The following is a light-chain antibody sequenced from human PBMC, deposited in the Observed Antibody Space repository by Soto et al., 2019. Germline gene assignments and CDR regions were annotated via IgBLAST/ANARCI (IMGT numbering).Light chain of an antibody. Sequence: QSVLTQPASVSGSPGQSITISCTGTSNDVGAYNYVSWYQQHPGKAPKLMIYEVSSRPPGVSNRFSGSKSGNTASLTISGLQVEDEADYYCSSYTDSSTLVFGTGTKVTVL. CDR2: EVS. CDR3: SSYTDSSTLV. CDR1: SNDVGAYNY. V-gene: IGLV2-14*01. J-gene: IGLJ1*01.